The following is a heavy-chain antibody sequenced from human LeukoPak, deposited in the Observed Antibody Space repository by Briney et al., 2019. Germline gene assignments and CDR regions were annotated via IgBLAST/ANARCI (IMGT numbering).Heavy chain of an antibody. CDR3: AKPYYYDSSGYKYYFDD. D-gene: IGHD3-22*01. Sequence: SARTLRLSCAASGVTFSSYGLHWVRQAPGKGLEWVGVISYDGSNKYYADSVKGRFTISRDNSKNTLYLQMNRLRAEDTAVYYCAKPYYYDSSGYKYYFDDWGQGTLVTVSS. J-gene: IGHJ4*02. CDR2: ISYDGSNK. CDR1: GVTFSSYG. V-gene: IGHV3-30*18.